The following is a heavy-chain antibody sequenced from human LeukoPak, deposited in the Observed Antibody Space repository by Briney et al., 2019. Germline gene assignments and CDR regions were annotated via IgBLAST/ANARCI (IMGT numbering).Heavy chain of an antibody. V-gene: IGHV3-23*01. CDR3: ASPSRPGWELPANDAFDI. CDR2: ISGSGGST. CDR1: GFTFRNYA. Sequence: GGSLRLSCAASGFTFRNYAMSWVRQAPGKGVEWVSTISGSGGSTYYGDSVKGRFTISRDNSKSTLYLQMNSLRAEDTAVYYCASPSRPGWELPANDAFDIWGQGTMVTVSS. J-gene: IGHJ3*02. D-gene: IGHD1-26*01.